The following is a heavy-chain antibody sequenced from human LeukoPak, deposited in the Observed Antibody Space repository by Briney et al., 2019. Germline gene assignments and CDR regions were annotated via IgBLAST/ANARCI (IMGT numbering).Heavy chain of an antibody. Sequence: SETLSLTCAVSGGSITAVTSYWGWIRRPPGKDLEWLGTISYSGSTHYNPSLNSRVTISADKSKNHFSLKLTSVTAADTAVYFCARDSNIARFFLWGQGTLVTVSS. J-gene: IGHJ4*02. D-gene: IGHD4-11*01. V-gene: IGHV4-39*07. CDR2: ISYSGST. CDR1: GGSITAVTSY. CDR3: ARDSNIARFFL.